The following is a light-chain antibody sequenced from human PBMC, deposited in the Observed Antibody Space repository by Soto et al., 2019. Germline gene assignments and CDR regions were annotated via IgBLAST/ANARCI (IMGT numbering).Light chain of an antibody. V-gene: IGKV4-1*01. Sequence: DIVMTQSPDSLAVSLGERATINCKSSQSVLYSSNNKNYLAWYQQKPGQPPKLLIYWASTRESGVPDRFSGCGSGTEFTLTISSLQAEDVAVYYCQQYYSIPLTFGPGTKV. J-gene: IGKJ3*01. CDR3: QQYYSIPLT. CDR2: WAS. CDR1: QSVLYSSNNKNY.